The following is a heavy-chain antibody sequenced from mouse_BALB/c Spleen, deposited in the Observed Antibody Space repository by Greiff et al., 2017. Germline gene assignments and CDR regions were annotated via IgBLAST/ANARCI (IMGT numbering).Heavy chain of an antibody. V-gene: IGHV1-87*01. CDR1: GYTFTSYW. CDR3: ARSQYGNYAMDY. J-gene: IGHJ4*01. Sequence: VKLQESGAELARPGASVKLSCKASGYTFTSYWMQWVKQRPGQGLEWIGAIYPGDGDTRYTQKFKGKATLTADKSSSTAYMQLSSLASEDSAVYYCARSQYGNYAMDYWGQGTSVTVSS. D-gene: IGHD2-10*02. CDR2: IYPGDGDT.